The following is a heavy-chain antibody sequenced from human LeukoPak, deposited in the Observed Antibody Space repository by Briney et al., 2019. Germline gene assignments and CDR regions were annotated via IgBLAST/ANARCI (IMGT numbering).Heavy chain of an antibody. CDR3: TACHGSGCSYLNAADY. V-gene: IGHV3-23*01. CDR1: GLTLRHYA. D-gene: IGHD3-10*01. CDR2: ISGSGGST. J-gene: IGHJ4*02. Sequence: GGSLTLSCAASGLTLRHYAMTWVRQAPGKGLEWVSAISGSGGSTYYTDSVKGRSTISRDNFKNTLYLQMNSLRVEEPGIHHCTACHGSGCSYLNAADYWGQGTLVTVSS.